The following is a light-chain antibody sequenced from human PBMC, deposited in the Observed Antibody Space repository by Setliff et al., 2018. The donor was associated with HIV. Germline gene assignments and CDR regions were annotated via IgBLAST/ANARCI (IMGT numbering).Light chain of an antibody. CDR2: EVS. Sequence: QSALTQPASVSGSPGQPITISCTGTSSDVGGYKYVYWYQQHPGKAPKLMIYEVSNRPSGISNRFSGSKSGNTASLTISGLQAEDEADYYCSSYRSGNTLVFGTGTKVTVL. J-gene: IGLJ1*01. CDR3: SSYRSGNTLV. V-gene: IGLV2-14*01. CDR1: SSDVGGYKY.